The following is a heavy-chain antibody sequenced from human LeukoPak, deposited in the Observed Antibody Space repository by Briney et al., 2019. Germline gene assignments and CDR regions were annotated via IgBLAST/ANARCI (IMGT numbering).Heavy chain of an antibody. J-gene: IGHJ5*02. D-gene: IGHD6-13*01. Sequence: GGSLRLSCAASGFTFSSYSMNWVRQAPGKGLEWVSSISSGSSYIYYADSVKGRFTISRDNAKNSLYLQMNSLRAEDTAVYYCAPLSSRETNWFDPWGQGTLVTVSS. CDR1: GFTFSSYS. CDR3: APLSSRETNWFDP. CDR2: ISSGSSYI. V-gene: IGHV3-21*01.